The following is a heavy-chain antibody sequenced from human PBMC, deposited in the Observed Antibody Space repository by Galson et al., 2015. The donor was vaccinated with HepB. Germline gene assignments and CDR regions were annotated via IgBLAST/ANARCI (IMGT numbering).Heavy chain of an antibody. J-gene: IGHJ4*02. V-gene: IGHV3-73*01. CDR1: GFTFSSYA. CDR3: TRHRASRDSSGYDY. D-gene: IGHD3-22*01. Sequence: SLRLSCAASGFTFSSYAMHWVRQASGKGLEWVGRIRSKANSYATAYAASVKGRFTISRDDSKNTAYLQMNSLKTEDTAVYYCTRHRASRDSSGYDYWGQGTLVTVSS. CDR2: IRSKANSYAT.